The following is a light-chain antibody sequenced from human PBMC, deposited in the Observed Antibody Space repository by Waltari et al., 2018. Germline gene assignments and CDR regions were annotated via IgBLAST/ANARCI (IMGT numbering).Light chain of an antibody. V-gene: IGLV1-40*01. CDR2: GVN. Sequence: QSVLTQPPSVSGAPGQRVTISAPGTGSTTGAVYDPHWYQQLPGKAPRLLIYGVNTRPLGVPDRFFGSQSGTSASLAIIGLQAEDEGDYYCQSYDTSLSVVFGGGTKLTVL. CDR3: QSYDTSLSVV. CDR1: GSTTGAVYD. J-gene: IGLJ2*01.